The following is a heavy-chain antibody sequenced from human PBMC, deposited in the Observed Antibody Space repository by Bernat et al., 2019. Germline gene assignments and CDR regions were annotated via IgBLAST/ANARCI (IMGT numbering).Heavy chain of an antibody. Sequence: EVQLVESGGGLVQPGGSLRLSCAVSEFTFSGFWMSWVRQAPGKGLEWVANIKPDGSEEYYVDSVKGRFTISRDNAKNSLYLQMNSLRAEDTAVYYWARGAYSGTYYGGGRYFDYWGQGTLVTVSS. CDR2: IKPDGSEE. CDR1: EFTFSGFW. J-gene: IGHJ4*02. D-gene: IGHD1-26*01. CDR3: ARGAYSGTYYGGGRYFDY. V-gene: IGHV3-7*03.